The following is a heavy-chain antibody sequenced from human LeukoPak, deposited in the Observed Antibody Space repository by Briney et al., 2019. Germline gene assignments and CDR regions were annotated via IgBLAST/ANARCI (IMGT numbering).Heavy chain of an antibody. V-gene: IGHV3-23*01. CDR3: AKISIAVAALFDY. CDR2: ISGSGGST. CDR1: GFTFSSFA. J-gene: IGHJ4*02. D-gene: IGHD6-19*01. Sequence: GGSLRLSCAASGFTFSSFAMHWVRQAPGKGLEWVSAISGSGGSTYYADSVKGRFTISRDNSKNTLYLQMNSLRAEDTAVYYCAKISIAVAALFDYWGQGTLVTVPS.